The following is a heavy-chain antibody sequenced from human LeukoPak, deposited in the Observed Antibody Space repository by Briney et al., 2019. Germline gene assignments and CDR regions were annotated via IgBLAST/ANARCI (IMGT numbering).Heavy chain of an antibody. CDR1: GFTFSNAW. D-gene: IGHD3-10*01. V-gene: IGHV3-15*01. Sequence: RTGGSLRLSCAASGFTFSNAWMSWDRQAPGKGLEWVGRIKSKTDGGTTDYAAPVKGRFTISRDDSKNTLYLQMNSLKTEDTAVYYCTTDSALLWFGRGDYWGQGTLVTVSS. J-gene: IGHJ4*02. CDR3: TTDSALLWFGRGDY. CDR2: IKSKTDGGTT.